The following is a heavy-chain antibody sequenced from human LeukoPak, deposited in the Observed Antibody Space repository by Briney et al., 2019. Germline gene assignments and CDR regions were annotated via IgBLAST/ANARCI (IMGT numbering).Heavy chain of an antibody. CDR2: INHSGST. D-gene: IGHD3-16*02. Sequence: SETLSLTCAVYGGSFSGYYWSWIRQPPGKGLEWIGEINHSGSTNYNPSLKSRVTISVDTCKNQFSLKLSSVTAADTAVYYCARIGTPYDYVWGSYRPGPVDIWGQGTMVTVSS. J-gene: IGHJ3*02. CDR1: GGSFSGYY. CDR3: ARIGTPYDYVWGSYRPGPVDI. V-gene: IGHV4-34*01.